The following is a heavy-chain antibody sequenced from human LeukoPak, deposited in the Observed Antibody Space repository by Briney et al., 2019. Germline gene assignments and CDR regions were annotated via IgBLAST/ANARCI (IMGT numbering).Heavy chain of an antibody. CDR1: GGSISSYY. Sequence: SETLSLTCTVSGGSISSYYWSWIRQPPGKGLEWIGYIYYSGSTYYNPSLKSRVTISVDRSKNQFSLKLSSVTAADTAVYYCARETSYWFDPWGQGTLVTVSS. V-gene: IGHV4-59*12. J-gene: IGHJ5*02. CDR3: ARETSYWFDP. CDR2: IYYSGST. D-gene: IGHD6-6*01.